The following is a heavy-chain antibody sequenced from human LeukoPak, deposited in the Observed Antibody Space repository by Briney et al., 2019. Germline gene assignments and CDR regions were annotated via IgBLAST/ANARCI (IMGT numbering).Heavy chain of an antibody. D-gene: IGHD3-3*01. CDR3: ARVTTIFGVDMYYFDY. CDR2: IYSSGST. V-gene: IGHV4-59*01. Sequence: PSETLSPTCTVSGGSISGNFWSWIRQPPGKGLEWIGYIYSSGSTSYNPSLKSRVTISLDTSKHQFSLKLTSVTAADTAVYYCARVTTIFGVDMYYFDYWGQGTLVTVSS. J-gene: IGHJ4*02. CDR1: GGSISGNF.